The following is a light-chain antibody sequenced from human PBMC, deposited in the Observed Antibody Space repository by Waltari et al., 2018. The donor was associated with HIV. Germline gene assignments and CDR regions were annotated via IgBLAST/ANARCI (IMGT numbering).Light chain of an antibody. CDR1: SNDIGPYNS. J-gene: IGLJ6*01. CDR3: SSYAGSGNLLL. CDR2: EVN. Sequence: QSALTQPPAASGSPGQSVTISCTGTSNDIGPYNSFSWYQQYPDQAPRLLIDEVNRRPAGVPGRFSGSKSGNTASLTVSGLQAEDEADYYCSSYAGSGNLLLFGGGTKVTVL. V-gene: IGLV2-8*01.